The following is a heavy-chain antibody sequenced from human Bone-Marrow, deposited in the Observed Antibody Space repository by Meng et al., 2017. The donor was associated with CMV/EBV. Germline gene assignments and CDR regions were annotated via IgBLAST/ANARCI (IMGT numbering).Heavy chain of an antibody. D-gene: IGHD2-8*01. V-gene: IGHV3-30*14. J-gene: IGHJ6*02. CDR3: AREMVYVALDV. Sequence: GESLKISCAASGFTFSSYAMHWVRQTPGEGLEWVAFISYDGDNKDYADSVEGRFTISRDNSKNTLYLQMNSLRAEDTAVYYCAREMVYVALDVWGQGTTVTVPS. CDR1: GFTFSSYA. CDR2: ISYDGDNK.